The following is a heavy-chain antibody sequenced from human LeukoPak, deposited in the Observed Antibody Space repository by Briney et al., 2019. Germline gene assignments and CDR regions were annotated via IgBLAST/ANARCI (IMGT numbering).Heavy chain of an antibody. J-gene: IGHJ4*02. CDR3: ARGSPYYYGSGSRNYFDY. CDR1: GGSFSGYY. CDR2: INHSGST. V-gene: IGHV4-34*01. D-gene: IGHD3-10*01. Sequence: SETLSLTCADYGGSFSGYYWSLIRQPAGKGLEWIGEINHSGSTNYNPSLKSRVTISVDTSKNQFSLKLSSVTAADTAVYYCARGSPYYYGSGSRNYFDYWGQGTLVTVSS.